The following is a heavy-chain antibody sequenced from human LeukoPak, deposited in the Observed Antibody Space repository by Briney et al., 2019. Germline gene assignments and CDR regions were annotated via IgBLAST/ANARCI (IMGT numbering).Heavy chain of an antibody. CDR3: ARVDASMGDY. CDR1: GGSISSSSYY. J-gene: IGHJ4*02. CDR2: IYYSGST. D-gene: IGHD5-24*01. V-gene: IGHV4-39*07. Sequence: PSETLSLTCTVSGGSISSSSYYWGWIRQPPGKGLEWIGSIYYSGSTYYNPSLKSRVTISVDTSKNQFSLKLSSVTAADTAVYYCARVDASMGDYWGQGTLVTVSS.